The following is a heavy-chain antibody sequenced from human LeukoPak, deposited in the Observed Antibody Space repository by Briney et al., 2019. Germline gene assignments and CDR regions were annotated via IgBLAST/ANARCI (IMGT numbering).Heavy chain of an antibody. J-gene: IGHJ4*02. Sequence: PGGSLRLSCAASGFTFSSYAMSWVRQAPGKGLVWVSRINSDGSTTTYADSVKGRFTISRDNAKNTLYVQMNSLRVEDTAVYYCARGLFGAKDYWGQGILVTVSS. CDR1: GFTFSSYA. D-gene: IGHD4/OR15-4a*01. CDR2: INSDGSTT. CDR3: ARGLFGAKDY. V-gene: IGHV3-74*03.